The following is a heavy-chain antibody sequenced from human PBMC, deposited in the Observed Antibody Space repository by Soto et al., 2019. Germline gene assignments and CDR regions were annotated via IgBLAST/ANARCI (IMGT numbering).Heavy chain of an antibody. V-gene: IGHV3-23*01. D-gene: IGHD2-2*01. CDR1: GFTFSSYA. J-gene: IGHJ3*02. Sequence: GGSLRLSCAASGFTFSSYAMSWVRQAPGKGLEWVSAISGSGGSTYYADSVKGRFTISRGNSKNTLYLQMNSLRAEDTAVYYCAKALGDCSSTSCYLIDAFDIWGQGTMVTVSS. CDR2: ISGSGGST. CDR3: AKALGDCSSTSCYLIDAFDI.